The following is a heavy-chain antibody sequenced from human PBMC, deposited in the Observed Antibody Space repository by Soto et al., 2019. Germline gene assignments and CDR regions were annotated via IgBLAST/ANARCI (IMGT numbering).Heavy chain of an antibody. V-gene: IGHV3-30*18. CDR1: GFTFSSYG. D-gene: IGHD3-10*01. CDR2: ISYDGSNK. CDR3: AKEPPMVRD. J-gene: IGHJ4*02. Sequence: QVQLVESGGGVVQPGRSLRLSCAASGFTFSSYGMHWVRQAPGKGLEWVAVISYDGSNKYYADSVKGRFTISRDNSKNTLYLQMNSLRAEDTAVYYWAKEPPMVRDWGQGTLVTVSS.